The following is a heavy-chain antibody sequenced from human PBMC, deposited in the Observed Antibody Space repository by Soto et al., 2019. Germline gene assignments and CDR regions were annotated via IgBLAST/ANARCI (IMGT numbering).Heavy chain of an antibody. J-gene: IGHJ4*02. Sequence: QITLKESGPTLVKPTQTLTLTCTFSGFSLSTSGVGVGWIRQPPGKALEWLALIYWNDDKRYNPSLKSRLTITKDTSKNQVLLTLTNADPVDTATYYCGHSPYRHSSLDYWGQGTLVTVSS. V-gene: IGHV2-5*01. CDR3: GHSPYRHSSLDY. CDR1: GFSLSTSGVG. CDR2: IYWNDDK. D-gene: IGHD5-12*01.